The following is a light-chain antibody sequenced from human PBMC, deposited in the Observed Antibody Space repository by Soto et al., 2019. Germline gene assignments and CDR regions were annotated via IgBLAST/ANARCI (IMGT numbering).Light chain of an antibody. CDR1: SSNIGADYG. V-gene: IGLV1-40*01. CDR2: GNN. Sequence: QSVLTQPPSVSGAPGQRVAISCTGSSSNIGADYGVHWYQQVPGTAPRLLIYGNNNRPSGVPDRFSGSKSGTSASLAITGLQAEDEADYYCQSYDNSLSGRVFGGGTKLTVL. CDR3: QSYDNSLSGRV. J-gene: IGLJ2*01.